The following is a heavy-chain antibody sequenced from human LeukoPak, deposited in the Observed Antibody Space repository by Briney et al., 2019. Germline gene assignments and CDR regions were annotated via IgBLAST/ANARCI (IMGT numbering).Heavy chain of an antibody. CDR3: ARAGLLIAAAGNFPGY. CDR1: GYTFTSYD. V-gene: IGHV1-8*01. J-gene: IGHJ4*02. Sequence: GASVKVSCKASGYTFTSYDINWVRQAPGQGLEWMGWMNPNSGNTGYAQKFQGRVTTTRNTSISTAYMELSSLRSEDTAVYYCARAGLLIAAAGNFPGYWGQGTLVTVSS. D-gene: IGHD6-13*01. CDR2: MNPNSGNT.